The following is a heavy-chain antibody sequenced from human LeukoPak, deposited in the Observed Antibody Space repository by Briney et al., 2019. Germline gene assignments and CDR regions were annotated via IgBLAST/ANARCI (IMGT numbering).Heavy chain of an antibody. Sequence: SVKVSCKACGGTFSSYAISWLRQAPGQGLEWMGRIIPILGIANYAQKFQGRVTITADKSTSTAYMELSSLRSEDTAVYYCVRHYDSSGYYFDYWGQGTLVTVSS. CDR1: GGTFSSYA. J-gene: IGHJ4*02. CDR3: VRHYDSSGYYFDY. CDR2: IIPILGIA. D-gene: IGHD3-22*01. V-gene: IGHV1-69*04.